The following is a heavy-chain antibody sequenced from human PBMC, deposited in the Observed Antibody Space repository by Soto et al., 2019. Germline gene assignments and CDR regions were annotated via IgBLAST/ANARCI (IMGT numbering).Heavy chain of an antibody. Sequence: PAETLSLPFPPSGGSIIIYYWSGIRQPPGRGLERIGDIYYSGSTNYNPSLKSRVTISVDTSKNTFYLKLNSMTAEDTAVYYCARARTYYDCELDSWGQGTLVTVSS. CDR1: GGSIIIYY. J-gene: IGHJ5*01. CDR3: ARARTYYDCELDS. D-gene: IGHD3-22*01. V-gene: IGHV4-59*08. CDR2: IYYSGST.